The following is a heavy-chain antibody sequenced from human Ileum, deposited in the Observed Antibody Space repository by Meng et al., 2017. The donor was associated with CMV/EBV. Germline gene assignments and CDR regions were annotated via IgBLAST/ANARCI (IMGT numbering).Heavy chain of an antibody. V-gene: IGHV1-2*02. J-gene: IGHJ6*02. CDR1: GYTFTGYY. Sequence: ASVKVSCKASGYTFTGYYMHWVRQAPGQGLEWMGWINPNSGGTNYAQKFQGRVTITRNTSISTAYMELSSLRSEDTAVYYCARDGKGTAMVTFGMDVWGQGTTVTVSS. D-gene: IGHD5-18*01. CDR3: ARDGKGTAMVTFGMDV. CDR2: INPNSGGT.